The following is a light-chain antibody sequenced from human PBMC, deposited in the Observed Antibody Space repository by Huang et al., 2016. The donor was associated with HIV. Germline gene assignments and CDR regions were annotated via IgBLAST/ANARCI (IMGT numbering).Light chain of an antibody. J-gene: IGKJ1*01. CDR2: GAS. CDR1: QSISRN. V-gene: IGKV3-15*01. CDR3: QQYNNWPRT. Sequence: EIVMTQSPATLSVSPGERATLSCRASQSISRNLAWYRQLPGQAPWLLIYGASTRATGVPARFSGSGSGTEFTLTISSLQSEDFAVYYCQQYNNWPRTFGQGTKVEI.